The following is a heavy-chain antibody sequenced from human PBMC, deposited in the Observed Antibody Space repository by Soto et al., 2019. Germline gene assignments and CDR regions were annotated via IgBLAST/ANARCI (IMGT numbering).Heavy chain of an antibody. J-gene: IGHJ6*03. CDR3: AGTTSHYLYSMDV. CDR1: GDSVSSNSAA. Sequence: QVQLQESGSGLVKPSQTLSLTCAISGDSVSSNSAAWNWIRQSPSRGLEWLGRTYYRSRWYNDYAVSVKSRITVNPDTSTDQFSRQLSSVPPEDTAVDYCAGTTSHYLYSMDVWGKGTTVTVS. CDR2: TYYRSRWYN. V-gene: IGHV6-1*01. D-gene: IGHD1-7*01.